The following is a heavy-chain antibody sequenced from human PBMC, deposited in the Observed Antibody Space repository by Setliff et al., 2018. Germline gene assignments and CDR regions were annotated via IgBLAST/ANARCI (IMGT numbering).Heavy chain of an antibody. D-gene: IGHD1-26*01. V-gene: IGHV1-3*01. J-gene: IGHJ4*02. CDR3: ARGQTVGPNLGKDY. CDR2: INGVNGNT. CDR1: GYTITAYD. Sequence: SEKVSCKASGYTITAYDIHWMRQAPGQSLEGMGWINGVNGNTKYSLNFQGRVTFTSYTSANTAFMELSSLRSEDSSMYYCARGQTVGPNLGKDYWGQGTLVTVSS.